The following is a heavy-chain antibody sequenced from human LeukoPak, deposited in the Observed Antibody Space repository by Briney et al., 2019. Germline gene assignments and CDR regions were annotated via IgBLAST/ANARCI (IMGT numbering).Heavy chain of an antibody. CDR1: GFTFSSYA. J-gene: IGHJ6*02. CDR3: AKGNNWGSHYYGMDV. Sequence: GGSLRLSCAASGFTFSSYAMSWVRQAPGKGLEWVSAISGSGGSTYYADSVKGRFTISRDNSKNTLYLQMNSLRAEDTAVYYCAKGNNWGSHYYGMDVWGQGTTVTVSS. V-gene: IGHV3-23*01. D-gene: IGHD7-27*01. CDR2: ISGSGGST.